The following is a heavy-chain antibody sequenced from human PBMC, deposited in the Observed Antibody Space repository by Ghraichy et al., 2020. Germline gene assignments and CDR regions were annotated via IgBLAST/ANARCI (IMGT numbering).Heavy chain of an antibody. CDR2: ISGSGGST. CDR3: AKDRTLGYCSSTSCHERTPYYYYGMDV. J-gene: IGHJ6*02. Sequence: LSLTCAASGFTFSSYAMSWLRQAPGKGLEWVSAISGSGGSTYYADSVKGRFTISRDNSKNTLYLQMNSLRAEDTAVYYCAKDRTLGYCSSTSCHERTPYYYYGMDVWGQGTTVTVSS. V-gene: IGHV3-23*01. D-gene: IGHD2-2*01. CDR1: GFTFSSYA.